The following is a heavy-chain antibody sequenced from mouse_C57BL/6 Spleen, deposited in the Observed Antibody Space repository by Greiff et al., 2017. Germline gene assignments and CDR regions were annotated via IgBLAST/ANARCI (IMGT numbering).Heavy chain of an antibody. D-gene: IGHD1-1*01. Sequence: QVTLKESGPGILQSSQTLSLTCSFSGFSLSTSGMGVSWIRQPSGQGLEWLAHIYWDDDKRYNTSMKSRLIISKDTSRNQVFVKITSVDTAETATYSCARSYDGSSSYWYFDVWGTGTTVTVSS. CDR1: GFSLSTSGMG. V-gene: IGHV8-12*01. CDR3: ARSYDGSSSYWYFDV. J-gene: IGHJ1*03. CDR2: IYWDDDK.